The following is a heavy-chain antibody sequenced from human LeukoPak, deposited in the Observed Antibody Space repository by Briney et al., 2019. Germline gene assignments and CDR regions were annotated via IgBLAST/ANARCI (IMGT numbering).Heavy chain of an antibody. D-gene: IGHD3-16*02. Sequence: SETLSLTSTVSGDSSSSSNYYWGWIRQPPGKGLEWIGSIFYSGSAYYNPSLKSRVTISVDTSKNEFSLKLSSVTAADTAVYYCARDPKWAFGGIVGGNFDFWSPGTLVAVSS. CDR2: IFYSGSA. J-gene: IGHJ4*02. CDR3: ARDPKWAFGGIVGGNFDF. CDR1: GDSSSSSNYY. V-gene: IGHV4-39*07.